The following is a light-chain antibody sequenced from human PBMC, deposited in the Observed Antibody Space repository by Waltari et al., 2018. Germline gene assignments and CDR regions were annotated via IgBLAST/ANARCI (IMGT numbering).Light chain of an antibody. CDR1: SLRSYY. CDR3: NSRDSSGNHYV. J-gene: IGLJ1*01. Sequence: SSELTQDPAVSVALGQTVRITCQGDSLRSYYASWYQQKPGKAPVLVIYGKNNRPSGIPDRFSGSGSGNTASLTITGAQAEDEADYYCNSRDSSGNHYVFGTGTKVTVL. V-gene: IGLV3-19*01. CDR2: GKN.